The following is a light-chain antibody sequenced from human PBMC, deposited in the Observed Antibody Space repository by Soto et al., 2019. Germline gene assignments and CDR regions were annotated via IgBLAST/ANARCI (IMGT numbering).Light chain of an antibody. CDR3: QQYDNLPLT. V-gene: IGKV1-33*01. Sequence: IQLTQSPSSLTASEGDRVTITCRASQGISSYLAWYQQKPGKAPKLLIYAASNLETGVPSRFSGSGSGTDFTFTISSLQPEDIATYYCQQYDNLPLTFGGGTKVDIK. CDR2: AAS. CDR1: QGISSY. J-gene: IGKJ4*01.